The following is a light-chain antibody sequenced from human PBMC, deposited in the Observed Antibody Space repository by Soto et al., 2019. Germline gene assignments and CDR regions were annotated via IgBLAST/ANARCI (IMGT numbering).Light chain of an antibody. Sequence: IQMTQSPSTLSASVGDTVTITCRASQTISVSLAWYRQKPGKAPNLLIYDASTLQEGVPSRFSGIGSGTELTLTVTRLQPDDFATYFCQQYDKYSTCGHGTKVDVK. J-gene: IGKJ1*01. CDR3: QQYDKYST. CDR1: QTISVS. CDR2: DAS. V-gene: IGKV1-5*01.